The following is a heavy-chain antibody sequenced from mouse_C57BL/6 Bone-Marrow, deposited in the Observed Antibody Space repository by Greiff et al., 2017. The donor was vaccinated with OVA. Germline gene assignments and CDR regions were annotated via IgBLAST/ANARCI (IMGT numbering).Heavy chain of an antibody. J-gene: IGHJ2*01. CDR2: INPYNGGT. V-gene: IGHV1-19*01. CDR3: AFYDYDDGDY. D-gene: IGHD2-4*01. CDR1: GYTFTDYY. Sequence: EVKLLESGPVLVKPGASVKMSCKASGYTFTDYYMNWVKQSHGKSLEWIGVINPYNGGTSYNQKFKGKATLTVDKSSSTAYMELNSLTSEDSAVYYCAFYDYDDGDYWGQGTTLTVSS.